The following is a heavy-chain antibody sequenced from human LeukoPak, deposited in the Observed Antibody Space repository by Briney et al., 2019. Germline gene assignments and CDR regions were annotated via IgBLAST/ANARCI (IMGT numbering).Heavy chain of an antibody. CDR3: ARGFTLFDP. D-gene: IGHD2/OR15-2a*01. J-gene: IGHJ5*02. V-gene: IGHV4-59*01. CDR2: IYYSGST. Sequence: PSETLPLTCIVSGGSISNYYWSWIRQPPGRGLEWIGYIYYSGSTNYNPSLKSRVTISVDTSKNQFSLKLSSVTTADTAVYYCARGFTLFDPWGQGTLVTVSS. CDR1: GGSISNYY.